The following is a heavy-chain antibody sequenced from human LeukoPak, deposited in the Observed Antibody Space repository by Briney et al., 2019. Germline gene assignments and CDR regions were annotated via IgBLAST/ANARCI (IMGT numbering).Heavy chain of an antibody. CDR1: GFTRTYW. J-gene: IGHJ6*02. V-gene: IGHV3-74*01. Sequence: GGSLRLSCAASGFTRTYWMHWVRQAPGKGLVWVSHINDDGSDTNYADSVKGRFTISRDNAKNMVFLQMSSLGAEDTAVYYCARDNNYAMGLWGQGTTVTVSS. CDR2: INDDGSDT. CDR3: ARDNNYAMGL.